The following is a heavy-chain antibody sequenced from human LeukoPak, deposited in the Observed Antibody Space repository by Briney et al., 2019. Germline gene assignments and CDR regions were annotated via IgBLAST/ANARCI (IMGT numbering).Heavy chain of an antibody. D-gene: IGHD4-11*01. CDR2: ISSSSSYR. CDR1: GFTFSSYS. Sequence: PGGSLRLSCAASGFTFSSYSMNWVRQAPGKGLEWVSFISSSSSYRSYADAVKGRFTISRDNAKNSLYLQMNSLRAEDTAVYYCAKNDYSSYGWFDPWGQGTLVTVSS. V-gene: IGHV3-21*01. CDR3: AKNDYSSYGWFDP. J-gene: IGHJ5*02.